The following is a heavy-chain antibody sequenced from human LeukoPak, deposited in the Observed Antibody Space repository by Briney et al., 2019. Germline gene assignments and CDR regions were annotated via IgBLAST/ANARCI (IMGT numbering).Heavy chain of an antibody. Sequence: PGGSLRLSCAASGFTFSSYAMNWLRQAPGKGLEWVSKISGSGGRIYYADSVKGRFTISRDNSKNTVYLQMNSLRAEDTAVYYCAKDPYGSGSTNWFDPWGQGTLVTVSS. J-gene: IGHJ5*02. CDR1: GFTFSSYA. V-gene: IGHV3-23*01. CDR2: ISGSGGRI. D-gene: IGHD3-10*01. CDR3: AKDPYGSGSTNWFDP.